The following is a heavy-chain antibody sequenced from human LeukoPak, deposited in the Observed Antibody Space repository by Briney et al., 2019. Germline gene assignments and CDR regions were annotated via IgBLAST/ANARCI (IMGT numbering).Heavy chain of an antibody. J-gene: IGHJ3*02. CDR2: ISSSSSYI. CDR1: GFTFSSYS. Sequence: GGSLRLSCAASGFTFSSYSINWVRQAPGKGLEWVSSISSSSSYIYYADSVKGRFTISRDNAKNSLYLQMNSLRAEDTAVYYCAREGAAAGTEAFDIWGQGTMVTVSS. V-gene: IGHV3-21*01. CDR3: AREGAAAGTEAFDI. D-gene: IGHD6-13*01.